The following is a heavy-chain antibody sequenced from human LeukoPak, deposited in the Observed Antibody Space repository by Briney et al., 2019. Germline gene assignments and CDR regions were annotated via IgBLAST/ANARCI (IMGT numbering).Heavy chain of an antibody. J-gene: IGHJ6*03. D-gene: IGHD6-19*01. CDR2: MNPNSGNT. V-gene: IGHV1-8*01. CDR1: GYTFTSYD. Sequence: ASVKVSCKASGYTFTSYDINWVRQATGHGLEWMGWMNPNSGNTGYAQKFQGRVTMTRNTSISTAYMELSSLRSEDTAVYYCARGGSSGWWAYYYYYMDVWGKGTTVTISS. CDR3: ARGGSSGWWAYYYYYMDV.